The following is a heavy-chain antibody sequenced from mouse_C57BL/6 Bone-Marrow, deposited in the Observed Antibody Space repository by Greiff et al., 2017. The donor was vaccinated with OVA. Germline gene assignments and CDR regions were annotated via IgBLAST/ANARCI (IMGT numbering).Heavy chain of an antibody. CDR3: TRWDYDEGDFDY. J-gene: IGHJ2*01. CDR2: IDPETGGT. CDR1: GYTFTDYE. D-gene: IGHD2-4*01. Sequence: VQLQQSGAELVRPGASVTLSCKASGYTFTDYEMHWVKQTPVHGLEWIGAIDPETGGTAYNQKFKGKAILTADKSSSTAYMELRSLTSEDSAVYYCTRWDYDEGDFDYWGQGTTLTVSS. V-gene: IGHV1-15*01.